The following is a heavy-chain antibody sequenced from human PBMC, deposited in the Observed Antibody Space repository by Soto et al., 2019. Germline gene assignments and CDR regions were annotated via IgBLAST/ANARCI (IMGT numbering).Heavy chain of an antibody. CDR3: AKLDGDYVFSQYYFDY. Sequence: EVQLLESGGGLVQPGGSLRLSCAASGFTFSSYAMSWVRQAPGKGLEWVSAISGSGGSTYYEDSVKGRLPIYRDNSKNTLYLHMDRLRAEDTAVYYCAKLDGDYVFSQYYFDYWGQGTLVTVSS. CDR2: ISGSGGST. V-gene: IGHV3-23*01. J-gene: IGHJ4*02. CDR1: GFTFSSYA. D-gene: IGHD4-17*01.